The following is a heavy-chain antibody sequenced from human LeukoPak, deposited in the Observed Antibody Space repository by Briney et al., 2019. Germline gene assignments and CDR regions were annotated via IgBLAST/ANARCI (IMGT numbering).Heavy chain of an antibody. J-gene: IGHJ4*02. D-gene: IGHD3-16*02. CDR1: GGSFSGYY. V-gene: IGHV4-34*01. Sequence: PSETLSLTCAVYGGSFSGYYWSWIRQPPGKGLGWIGEINHSGSTNYNPSLKSRVTISVDTSKNQFSLKLSSVTAADTAVYYCASVWGSYRDFDYWGQGTLVTVSS. CDR2: INHSGST. CDR3: ASVWGSYRDFDY.